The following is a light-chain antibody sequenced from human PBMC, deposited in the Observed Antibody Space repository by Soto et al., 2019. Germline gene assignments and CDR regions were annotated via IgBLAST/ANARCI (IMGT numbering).Light chain of an antibody. CDR2: WAS. V-gene: IGKV4-1*01. CDR1: QSVLYSSNNKNY. Sequence: DIVMTQSPDSLAVSLGERATINCKSSQSVLYSSNNKNYLAWYQQKPGQPPKLLIYWASTRESGVPDRFSDSGSGTDFTLTISSLQAEAVAVYYCQQYYSTPFTFGGGTKVEIK. J-gene: IGKJ4*01. CDR3: QQYYSTPFT.